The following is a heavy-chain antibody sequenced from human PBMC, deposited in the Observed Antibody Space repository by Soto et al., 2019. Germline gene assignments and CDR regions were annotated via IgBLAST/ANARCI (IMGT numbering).Heavy chain of an antibody. CDR2: ISGSGGST. D-gene: IGHD3-3*01. Sequence: GASLRLSCAASGFTFSSYAMSWVRQAPGKGLEWVSAISGSGGSTYYADSVKGRFTISRDNSKNTLYLQMNSLRAEDTAVYYCAKDGPYDFWSGQFDYWGQGTLVTVSS. CDR1: GFTFSSYA. J-gene: IGHJ4*02. V-gene: IGHV3-23*01. CDR3: AKDGPYDFWSGQFDY.